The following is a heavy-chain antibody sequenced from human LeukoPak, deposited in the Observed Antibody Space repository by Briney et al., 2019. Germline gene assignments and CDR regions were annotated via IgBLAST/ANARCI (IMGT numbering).Heavy chain of an antibody. Sequence: SETLSLTCAVYGGSFSGYYWSWSRQPPGKGLEWIGEINHSGSTNYNPSLKSRVTISVDTSKNQFSLKLSSVTAADTAVYYCARAGYYDSSGENVDYWGQGTLVTVSS. CDR1: GGSFSGYY. CDR2: INHSGST. CDR3: ARAGYYDSSGENVDY. V-gene: IGHV4-34*01. D-gene: IGHD3-22*01. J-gene: IGHJ4*02.